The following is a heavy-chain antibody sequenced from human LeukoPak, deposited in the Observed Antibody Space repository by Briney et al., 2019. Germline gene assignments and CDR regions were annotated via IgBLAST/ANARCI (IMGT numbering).Heavy chain of an antibody. CDR2: ISSSGSTI. CDR1: GFTFSSYS. CDR3: AKDSGWILFDD. J-gene: IGHJ4*02. D-gene: IGHD2-2*03. V-gene: IGHV3-48*01. Sequence: GGSLRLSCGTSGFTFSSYSMNWVRQAPGKGLEWVSYISSSGSTIYYADSVKGRFTISRDNSQNTMYLQMNSLRAEDTALYFCAKDSGWILFDDWGQGTLVTVSS.